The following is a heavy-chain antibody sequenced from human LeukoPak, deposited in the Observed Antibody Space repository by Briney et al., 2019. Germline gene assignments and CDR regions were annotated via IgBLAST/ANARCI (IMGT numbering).Heavy chain of an antibody. CDR2: IYASGKT. D-gene: IGHD2-2*01. V-gene: IGHV4-61*02. CDR1: GDSISRGRYY. CDR3: ARACSSTSCFDAFDI. J-gene: IGHJ3*02. Sequence: SETLSLTCTVSGDSISRGRYYWSWVRQPAGKELEWIGRIYASGKTDYNPYTPSLKSRVAMSLDTSKNQVSLYLTSVTAADTAVYYCARACSSTSCFDAFDIWGQGTMVTVSS.